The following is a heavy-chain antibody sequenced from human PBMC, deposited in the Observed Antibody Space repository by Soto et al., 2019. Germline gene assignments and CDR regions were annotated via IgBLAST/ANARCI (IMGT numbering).Heavy chain of an antibody. D-gene: IGHD3-22*01. V-gene: IGHV3-30-3*01. CDR2: ISYDGSNK. Sequence: SGGSLRLSCAASGFTFSSYAMHWVRQAPGKGLEWVAVISYDGSNKYYADSVKGRFTISRDNSKNTLYLQMNSLRAEDTAVYYCAKDYYYDSSGYYGPHFDYWGQGTLVTVSS. J-gene: IGHJ4*02. CDR3: AKDYYYDSSGYYGPHFDY. CDR1: GFTFSSYA.